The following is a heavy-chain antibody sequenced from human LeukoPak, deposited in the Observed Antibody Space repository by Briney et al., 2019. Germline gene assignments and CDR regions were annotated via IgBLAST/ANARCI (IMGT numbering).Heavy chain of an antibody. Sequence: PSETLSLTCAVYGGSFSGYYWSWIRQPPGKGLEWIGEINHSGSTNYNPSLKSLVTISVDTSKNQFSLKLSYVTAADTAVYYCAMAVYDFWSGYPISRVFDYWGQGTLVTVSS. D-gene: IGHD3-3*01. CDR2: INHSGST. J-gene: IGHJ4*02. CDR1: GGSFSGYY. CDR3: AMAVYDFWSGYPISRVFDY. V-gene: IGHV4-34*01.